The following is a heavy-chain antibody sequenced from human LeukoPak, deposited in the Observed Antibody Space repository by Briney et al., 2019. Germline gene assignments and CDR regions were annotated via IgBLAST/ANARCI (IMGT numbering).Heavy chain of an antibody. V-gene: IGHV4-38-2*02. CDR2: ISHSGSS. D-gene: IGHD3-22*01. Sequence: SETLSLTYAVSGYSISSGYFWAWIRQAPGKGPEWIGSISHSGSSYSNPSLRSRVIVSVDTSNNQFSLRLTSVTAADTATYYCARDGYYYDGTFEYWGQGIRVAVSS. CDR3: ARDGYYYDGTFEY. J-gene: IGHJ4*02. CDR1: GYSISSGYF.